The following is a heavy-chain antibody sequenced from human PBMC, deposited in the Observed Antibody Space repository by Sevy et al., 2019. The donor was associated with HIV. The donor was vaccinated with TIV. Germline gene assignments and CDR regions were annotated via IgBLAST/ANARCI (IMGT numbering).Heavy chain of an antibody. CDR3: ARPYRTDPFYYSGSGGYYYPSYFDY. D-gene: IGHD3-22*01. V-gene: IGHV3-7*01. Sequence: GGSLRLSCVASGFTFSNYWMSWVRQAPGKGLEWVANIKQDGSEKYYVDSVKGRFTISRDNAKNSLYLQMNSLRAEDTAVYYCARPYRTDPFYYSGSGGYYYPSYFDYWGQGTLVTVSS. CDR1: GFTFSNYW. J-gene: IGHJ4*02. CDR2: IKQDGSEK.